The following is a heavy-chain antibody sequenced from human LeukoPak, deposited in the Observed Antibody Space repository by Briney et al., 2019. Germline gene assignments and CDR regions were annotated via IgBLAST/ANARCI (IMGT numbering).Heavy chain of an antibody. CDR3: ARANYYDSSGYYY. Sequence: ASVKVSCKASAGTFSSYAISWVRQAPGQGLEWMGRIIPILGIANYAQKFQGRVTITADKSTSTAYMELSSLRSEDTAVYYCARANYYDSSGYYYWGQGTLVTVSS. CDR1: AGTFSSYA. J-gene: IGHJ4*02. CDR2: IIPILGIA. D-gene: IGHD3-22*01. V-gene: IGHV1-69*04.